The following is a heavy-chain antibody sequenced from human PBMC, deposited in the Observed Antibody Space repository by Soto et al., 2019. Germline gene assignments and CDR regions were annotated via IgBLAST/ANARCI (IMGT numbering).Heavy chain of an antibody. CDR2: FYSGGST. V-gene: IGHV3-66*01. Sequence: GGSLRLSCAASGFTVSSNYMSWVRQAPGKGLEWVSVFYSGGSTYYADSLKGRFTISRDNAKNTLYLQMNSLRAEDTAVYYCARVYCIGGRCYYIDFWDQATLVTVSS. J-gene: IGHJ4*02. CDR1: GFTVSSNY. D-gene: IGHD2-15*01. CDR3: ARVYCIGGRCYYIDF.